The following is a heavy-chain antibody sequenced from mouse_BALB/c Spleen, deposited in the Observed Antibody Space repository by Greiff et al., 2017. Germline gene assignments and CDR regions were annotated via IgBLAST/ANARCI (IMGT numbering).Heavy chain of an antibody. CDR3: TRSSIYYGSSYVDDY. J-gene: IGHJ2*01. Sequence: EVMLVESGGGLVQPGGSMKLSCVASGFTFSNYWMNWVRQSPEKGLEWVAEIRLKSNNYATHYAESVKGRFTISRDDSKGSVYLQMNNLRAEDTGIYYCTRSSIYYGSSYVDDYWGQGTTLTVSS. CDR2: IRLKSNNYAT. CDR1: GFTFSNYW. D-gene: IGHD1-1*01. V-gene: IGHV6-6*02.